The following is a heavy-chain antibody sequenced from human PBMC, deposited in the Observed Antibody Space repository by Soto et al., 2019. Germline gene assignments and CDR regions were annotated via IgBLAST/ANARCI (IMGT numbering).Heavy chain of an antibody. CDR2: ITGSGTTT. V-gene: IGHV3-23*01. D-gene: IGHD2-2*01. CDR1: GFTFSNYA. CDR3: AQVALPAATRYYFGN. J-gene: IGHJ4*02. Sequence: GGSLRLSCAASGFTFSNYAMSWVRQAPGKGLEWVSAITGSGTTTYYADSVKGRFTISRDNSRNTLSLQINSLTAEDTALYYCAQVALPAATRYYFGNWGQGTLVTVSS.